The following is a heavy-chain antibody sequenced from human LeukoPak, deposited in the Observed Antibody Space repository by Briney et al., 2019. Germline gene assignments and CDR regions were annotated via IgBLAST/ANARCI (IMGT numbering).Heavy chain of an antibody. CDR3: AKEGMIGSGYYSEYFQH. Sequence: GGSLRLSCAASGFTFDDYGMSWVRQAPGKGLEWVSGINWNGGSTGYADSVKGRFTISRDNSKNSLYLQMNSLRTEDTALYYCAKEGMIGSGYYSEYFQHWGQGTLVTVSS. J-gene: IGHJ1*01. V-gene: IGHV3-20*04. CDR1: GFTFDDYG. D-gene: IGHD3-22*01. CDR2: INWNGGST.